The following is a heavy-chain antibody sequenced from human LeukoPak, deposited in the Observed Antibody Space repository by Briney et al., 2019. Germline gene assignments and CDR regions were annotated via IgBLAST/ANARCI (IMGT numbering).Heavy chain of an antibody. CDR2: IYPGDSDT. V-gene: IGHV5-51*01. D-gene: IGHD3-10*01. CDR1: GYSFTSYW. J-gene: IGHJ6*04. Sequence: GGSLEISLKGSGYSFTSYWIGWGRPGPGKGVGGRGMIYPGDSDTRYSPSFQGQVTISADKSISTAYLQWSSLKASDTAMYYCARGRYYGSGSYLKYGMDVWGKGTTVTVSS. CDR3: ARGRYYGSGSYLKYGMDV.